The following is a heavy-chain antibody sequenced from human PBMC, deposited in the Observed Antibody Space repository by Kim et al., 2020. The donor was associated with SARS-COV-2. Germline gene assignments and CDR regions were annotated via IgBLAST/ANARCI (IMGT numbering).Heavy chain of an antibody. CDR1: GFTFSSYW. D-gene: IGHD3-22*01. Sequence: GGSLRLSCAASGFTFSSYWTTWVRQAPGKGLEWVANIKHDGSEKYYVDSVKGRFTISRDNAKKTLYLQLNSLRAEDTAVHYCATFYCDSSGWYYFDRWGR. CDR2: IKHDGSEK. J-gene: IGHJ2*01. V-gene: IGHV3-7*05. CDR3: ATFYCDSSGWYYFDR.